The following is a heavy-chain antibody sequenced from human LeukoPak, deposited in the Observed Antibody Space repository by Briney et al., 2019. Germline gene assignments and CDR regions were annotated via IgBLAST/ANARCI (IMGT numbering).Heavy chain of an antibody. Sequence: PGGSLRLSCAASGFTFSSYATSWVRQAPGKGLEWVSAISGSGGSTYYADSVKGRFTISRDNSKNTLYLQMNSLRAEDTAVYYCAKDRRDWNDEPRGEVGWFDPWGQGTLVTVSS. CDR3: AKDRRDWNDEPRGEVGWFDP. D-gene: IGHD1-1*01. CDR2: ISGSGGST. CDR1: GFTFSSYA. J-gene: IGHJ5*02. V-gene: IGHV3-23*01.